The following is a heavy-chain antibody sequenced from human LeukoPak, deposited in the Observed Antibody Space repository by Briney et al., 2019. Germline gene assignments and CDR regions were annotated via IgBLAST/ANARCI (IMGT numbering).Heavy chain of an antibody. CDR1: GYTFTNYG. D-gene: IGHD1-14*01. Sequence: ASVKVSCKASGYTFTNYGISWVRQAPGQGLEWMGWISGYNGNTNYAQKFQGRVTMTTDTSTSTAYMELRSLRSDDTAVYYCARDDRFPYNWFDPWGQGTLVTVSS. J-gene: IGHJ5*02. CDR3: ARDDRFPYNWFDP. CDR2: ISGYNGNT. V-gene: IGHV1-18*01.